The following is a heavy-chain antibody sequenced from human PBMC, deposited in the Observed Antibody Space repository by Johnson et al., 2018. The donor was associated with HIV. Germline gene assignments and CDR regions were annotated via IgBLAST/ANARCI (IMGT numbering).Heavy chain of an antibody. D-gene: IGHD3-16*01. V-gene: IGHV3-30*14. J-gene: IGHJ3*02. CDR3: VRDRRGGAFDI. CDR1: GFTFSSYA. Sequence: QVQLVESGGGVVQPGRSLSLSCAASGFTFSSYAMHWVRQAPGKGLEWVAVISYDGSNKYYADSVKGRFTISRDNSKNTLYLQMNSLRAGDTAVYYCVRDRRGGAFDIGGQGTMVTVA. CDR2: ISYDGSNK.